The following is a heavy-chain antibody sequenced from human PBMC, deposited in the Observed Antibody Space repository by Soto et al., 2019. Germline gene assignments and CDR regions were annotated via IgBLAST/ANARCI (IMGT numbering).Heavy chain of an antibody. V-gene: IGHV6-1*01. CDR3: ARDGVNSSGWYDYYGMDV. D-gene: IGHD6-19*01. J-gene: IGHJ6*02. Sequence: SQTLSLTCAISGDSVSSNSAAWNWIRQSPSRGLEWLGRTYYRSKWYNDYAVSVKSRITINPDTSKNQFSLQLNSVTPEDTAVYYCARDGVNSSGWYDYYGMDVWGQGTTVTVSS. CDR2: TYYRSKWYN. CDR1: GDSVSSNSAA.